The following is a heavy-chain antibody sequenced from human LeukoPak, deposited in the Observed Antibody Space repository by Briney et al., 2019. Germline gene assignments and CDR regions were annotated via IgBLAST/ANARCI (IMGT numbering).Heavy chain of an antibody. D-gene: IGHD3-22*01. CDR1: GFTFSSYG. CDR3: ARSLVVITYYFDY. J-gene: IGHJ4*02. Sequence: GGSLRLSCAASGFTFSSYGMHWVRQAPGKGLEWVAFIRYDGSNKYYADSVKGRFTISRDNSKNTLYLQMNSLRAEDTAVYYCARSLVVITYYFDYWGQGTLVTVSS. CDR2: IRYDGSNK. V-gene: IGHV3-30*02.